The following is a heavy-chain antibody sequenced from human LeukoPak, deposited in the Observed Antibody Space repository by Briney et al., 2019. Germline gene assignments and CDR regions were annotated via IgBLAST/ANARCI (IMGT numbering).Heavy chain of an antibody. D-gene: IGHD6-13*01. Sequence: PSETLSLTCSVSGDSISSYYWSWIRQPAGKGLEWIGRIYISGSTNYNPSLKSRVTMSIDTSKNQFSLKLSSVTAADTAVYYCARRPYSSSWYVAQNYYYYMDVWGKGTTVTVSS. V-gene: IGHV4-4*07. CDR3: ARRPYSSSWYVAQNYYYYMDV. CDR1: GDSISSYY. J-gene: IGHJ6*03. CDR2: IYISGST.